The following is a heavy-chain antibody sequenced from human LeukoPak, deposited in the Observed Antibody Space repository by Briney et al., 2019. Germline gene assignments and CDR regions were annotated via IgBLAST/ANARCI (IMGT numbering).Heavy chain of an antibody. J-gene: IGHJ4*02. CDR2: IHTSGST. D-gene: IGHD3-3*01. CDR3: ARDPEGHGYYFDY. V-gene: IGHV4-4*07. CDR1: GGSTINYF. Sequence: PLETLCLTCTVSGGSTINYFCTWLRECAGQGLEWIGRIHTSGSTIYNPSLKSRVSMSVDTSKNQFSLKLSSVTAADTAVYYCARDPEGHGYYFDYWGQGALVTVSS.